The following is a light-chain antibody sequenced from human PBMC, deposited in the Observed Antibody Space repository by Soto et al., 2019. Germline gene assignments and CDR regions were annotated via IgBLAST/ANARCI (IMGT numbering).Light chain of an antibody. Sequence: AIRMTQSPSSLSASTGDTVTITCRASQDIGSVLAWYQQKPGTAPKVLISGASNLHGGVPSRFSGSGSRTDFTLTITHLQSEDFATYYCQQTSSAPFTFGPGTKVDIK. J-gene: IGKJ3*01. V-gene: IGKV1-8*01. CDR1: QDIGSV. CDR2: GAS. CDR3: QQTSSAPFT.